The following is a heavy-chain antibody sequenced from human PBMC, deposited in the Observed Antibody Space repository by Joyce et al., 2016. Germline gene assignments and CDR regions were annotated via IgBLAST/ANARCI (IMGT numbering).Heavy chain of an antibody. D-gene: IGHD5-24*01. V-gene: IGHV3-48*02. CDR1: GFSFNNYS. Sequence: EVQLVESGGGLVQPGGSLRLSCAASGFSFNNYSINWVRQAPVKGLEWLSYISASSGTIYYADSVKGRFTISRDNAKNSVYLQMNSLRDEDTAVYYCARVGRTGYTCDYWGQGTLVTVSS. CDR3: ARVGRTGYTCDY. J-gene: IGHJ4*02. CDR2: ISASSGTI.